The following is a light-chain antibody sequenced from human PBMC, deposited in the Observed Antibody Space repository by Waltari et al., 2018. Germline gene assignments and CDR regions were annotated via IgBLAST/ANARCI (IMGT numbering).Light chain of an antibody. CDR3: HQLKSYPLT. J-gene: IGKJ4*01. CDR2: GAS. CDR1: QGISSH. V-gene: IGKV1-9*01. Sequence: IELTQSPSSLSASVGDRVTITCRASQGISSHLAWYQQKPGKAPELLIYGASSLQTGVPSRFSGSGSGTDFTLTISSLQPEDFVSYYCHQLKSYPLTFGGGTKVEI.